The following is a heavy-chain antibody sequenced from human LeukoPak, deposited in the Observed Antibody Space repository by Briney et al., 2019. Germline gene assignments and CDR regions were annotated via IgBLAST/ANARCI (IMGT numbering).Heavy chain of an antibody. J-gene: IGHJ4*02. CDR3: ARDGYYFWGSYRLYYFDY. V-gene: IGHV1-3*01. D-gene: IGHD3-16*02. CDR1: GYTFTSYA. Sequence: GASVKVSCKASGYTFTSYAMHWVRQAPGQRLEWMGWINAGNGNTKYSQKFQGRVTITRDTSASTAYMELSSLRSEDTAVYYCARDGYYFWGSYRLYYFDYWGQGTLVTVSS. CDR2: INAGNGNT.